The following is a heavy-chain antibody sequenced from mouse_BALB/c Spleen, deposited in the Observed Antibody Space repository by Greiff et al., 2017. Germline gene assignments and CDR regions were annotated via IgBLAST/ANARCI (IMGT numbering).Heavy chain of an antibody. V-gene: IGHV3-2*02. J-gene: IGHJ2*01. CDR1: GYSITSDYA. D-gene: IGHD2-1*01. Sequence: EVQGVESGPGLVKPSQSLSLTCTVTGYSITSDYAWNWIRQFPGNKLEWMGYISYSGSTSYNPSLKSRISITRDTSKNQFFLQLNSVTTEDTATYYCARSDYGNPDYWGQGTTLTVSS. CDR3: ARSDYGNPDY. CDR2: ISYSGST.